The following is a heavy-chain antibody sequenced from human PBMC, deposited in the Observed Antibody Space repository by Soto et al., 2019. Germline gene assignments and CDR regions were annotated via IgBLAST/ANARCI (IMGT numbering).Heavy chain of an antibody. D-gene: IGHD2-2*01. Sequence: GGSLRLSCAASGFTFSSYAMSWVRQAPGKGLEWVSAISGSGGSKYYADSVKGRFTISRDNSKNTLYLQMNSLRAEDTAVYYCAKAQIVVVPAAMPYYYYMDVWGKGTTVTVSS. CDR2: ISGSGGSK. V-gene: IGHV3-23*01. J-gene: IGHJ6*03. CDR3: AKAQIVVVPAAMPYYYYMDV. CDR1: GFTFSSYA.